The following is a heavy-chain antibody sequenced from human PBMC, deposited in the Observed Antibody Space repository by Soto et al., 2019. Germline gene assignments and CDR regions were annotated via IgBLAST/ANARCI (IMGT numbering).Heavy chain of an antibody. CDR3: ARYPPDEYCSGGSCYFDY. Sequence: GGSLRLSCAASGFTFSSYSMNWVRQAPGEGLEWVSSISSSSSYIYYADSVKGRFTISRDNAKNSLYLQMNSLRAEDTAVYYCARYPPDEYCSGGSCYFDYWGQGTLVTVSS. CDR1: GFTFSSYS. D-gene: IGHD2-15*01. CDR2: ISSSSSYI. V-gene: IGHV3-21*01. J-gene: IGHJ4*02.